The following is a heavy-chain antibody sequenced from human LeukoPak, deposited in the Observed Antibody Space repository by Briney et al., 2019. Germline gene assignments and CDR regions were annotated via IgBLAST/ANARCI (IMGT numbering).Heavy chain of an antibody. CDR3: ARGQRRDGYHLHH. Sequence: GSLRLSCAASGFTFTSYSMSWIRQPPGKGLEWIGEINHSGSTNYNPSLKSRVTISVDTSKNQFSLKLSSVTAADTAVYYCARGQRRDGYHLHHWGQGTLVTVSS. J-gene: IGHJ1*01. D-gene: IGHD5-24*01. CDR1: GFTFTSYS. V-gene: IGHV4-34*01. CDR2: INHSGST.